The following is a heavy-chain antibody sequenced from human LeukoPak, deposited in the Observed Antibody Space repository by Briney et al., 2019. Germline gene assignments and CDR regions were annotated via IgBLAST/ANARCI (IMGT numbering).Heavy chain of an antibody. CDR2: IYYSGST. CDR3: ARGSSSSWYRGTLDY. D-gene: IGHD6-13*01. Sequence: PSETLSLTCTVSGGSISSSSYYWGWIRQPPGKGLEWIGSIYYSGSTYYNPSLKSRVTISVDTSKNQFSLKLSSVTAADTAVYYCARGSSSSWYRGTLDYWGQGTLVTVSS. V-gene: IGHV4-39*07. CDR1: GGSISSSSYY. J-gene: IGHJ4*02.